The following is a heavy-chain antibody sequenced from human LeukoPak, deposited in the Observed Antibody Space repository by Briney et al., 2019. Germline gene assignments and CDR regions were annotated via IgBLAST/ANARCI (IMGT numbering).Heavy chain of an antibody. CDR2: ISAYNGNT. V-gene: IGHV1-18*01. J-gene: IGHJ5*02. CDR1: GYTFTSYV. Sequence: ASVKVSCKASGYTFTSYVISWVRQAPGQGLDWMGWISAYNGNTNYVQKLQGRVTMTTDTSTSTAYMELRSLRSDDTAVYYCARDWPLYCTNGVCYTGWFDPWGQGTLVTVSS. D-gene: IGHD2-8*01. CDR3: ARDWPLYCTNGVCYTGWFDP.